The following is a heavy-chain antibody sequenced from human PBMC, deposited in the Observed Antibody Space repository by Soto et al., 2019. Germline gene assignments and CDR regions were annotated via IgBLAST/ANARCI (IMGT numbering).Heavy chain of an antibody. Sequence: QVQLQQWGAGLLKPSETLSLTCAVYGGSFSGYYWSWIRQPPGKGLEWIGEINHSGSTNYNPSLKSRATISVDTSKNQFSRELRSVTAADTAVYYCARTLGYCSSTSCYGGWFDPWGQGTLVTVSS. J-gene: IGHJ5*02. D-gene: IGHD2-2*01. V-gene: IGHV4-34*01. CDR2: INHSGST. CDR1: GGSFSGYY. CDR3: ARTLGYCSSTSCYGGWFDP.